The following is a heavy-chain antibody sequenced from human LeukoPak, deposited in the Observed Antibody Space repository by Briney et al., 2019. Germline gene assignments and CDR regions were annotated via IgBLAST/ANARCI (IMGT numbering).Heavy chain of an antibody. V-gene: IGHV3-23*01. Sequence: GGSLRLSCVASGFTFNTYAMSWVRQAPGKGLEWVSGISVSGGRTDYADSVKGRFTISRDNSKNTLYLQMNSLRAEDTAVYYCAKRGPGYDKSTYPPHYFGYWGQGTLVTVSS. CDR2: ISVSGGRT. CDR3: AKRGPGYDKSTYPPHYFGY. CDR1: GFTFNTYA. D-gene: IGHD3-22*01. J-gene: IGHJ4*02.